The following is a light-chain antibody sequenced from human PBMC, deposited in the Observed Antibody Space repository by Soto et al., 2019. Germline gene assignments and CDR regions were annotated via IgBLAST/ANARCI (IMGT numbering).Light chain of an antibody. CDR3: QQYGSSSYT. V-gene: IGKV3-20*01. J-gene: IGKJ2*01. CDR2: GAS. CDR1: QSVSSSY. Sequence: EIVLTQSPGTLSLSPGERATLSCRASQSVSSSYLAWYQQKPGQAPRLLIYGASSRATGIPDRFSGSGSGKHFPLTISRLEPEDFAVYYCQQYGSSSYTFGQGTKLEIK.